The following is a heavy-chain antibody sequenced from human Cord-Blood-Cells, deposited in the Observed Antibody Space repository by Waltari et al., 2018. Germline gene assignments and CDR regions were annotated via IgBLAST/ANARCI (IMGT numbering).Heavy chain of an antibody. D-gene: IGHD6-19*01. CDR1: GCTFSSYS. J-gene: IGHJ4*02. Sequence: EVQLVESGGGLVKPGGSLRLSCAASGCTFSSYSMHWVRQAPGKGLEWVSSISSSSSYIYYADSVKGRFTISRDNAKNSLYLQMNSLRAEDTAVYYCARDPPYSGWYDYWGQGTLVTVSS. CDR3: ARDPPYSGWYDY. V-gene: IGHV3-21*01. CDR2: ISSSSSYI.